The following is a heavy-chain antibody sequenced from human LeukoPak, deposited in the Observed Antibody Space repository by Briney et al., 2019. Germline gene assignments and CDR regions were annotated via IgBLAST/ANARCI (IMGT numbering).Heavy chain of an antibody. CDR3: ARNHDYGDYRLGFDP. CDR2: FDPEDGET. J-gene: IGHJ5*02. Sequence: ASVKVSCKVSGYALTELSMHWVRQAPGKGLEWMGGFDPEDGETIYAQKFQGRVTMTEDTSTDTAYMELSSLRSEDTAVYYCARNHDYGDYRLGFDPWGQGTLVTVSS. D-gene: IGHD4-17*01. V-gene: IGHV1-24*01. CDR1: GYALTELS.